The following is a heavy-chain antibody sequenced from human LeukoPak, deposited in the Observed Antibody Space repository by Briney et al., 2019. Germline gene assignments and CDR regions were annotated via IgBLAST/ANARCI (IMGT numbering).Heavy chain of an antibody. Sequence: QAGGSLRLSCAASGFTFSSYGMHWVRQAPGKGLEWVAVISYDGSNKYYADSVKGRFTISRDNSKNTLYLQVNSLRAEDTAVYYCAKDSDGGYYDSSVFFEYFQHWGQGTLVTVSS. CDR1: GFTFSSYG. V-gene: IGHV3-30*18. CDR2: ISYDGSNK. J-gene: IGHJ1*01. D-gene: IGHD3-22*01. CDR3: AKDSDGGYYDSSVFFEYFQH.